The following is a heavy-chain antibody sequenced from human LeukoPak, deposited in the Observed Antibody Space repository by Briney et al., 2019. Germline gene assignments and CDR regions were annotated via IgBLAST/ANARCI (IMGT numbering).Heavy chain of an antibody. CDR1: GFTFSSYE. CDR3: AREGPGVVTESYYMDV. V-gene: IGHV3-48*03. D-gene: IGHD2-21*02. Sequence: PGGSLRLSCAASGFTFSSYEMNWVRQAPGKGLEWVSYISSSGSTTYYADSVKGRFTISRDDAKNSLYLQMNSLRAEDTAVYYCAREGPGVVTESYYMDVWGKGTTVTISS. CDR2: ISSSGSTT. J-gene: IGHJ6*03.